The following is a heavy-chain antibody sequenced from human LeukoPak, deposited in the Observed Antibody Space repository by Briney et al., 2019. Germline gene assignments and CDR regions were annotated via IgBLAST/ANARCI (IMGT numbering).Heavy chain of an antibody. D-gene: IGHD4-23*01. CDR3: ARGGHDYGGNFDY. CDR1: GFTFTSYD. V-gene: IGHV1-8*01. Sequence: ASVKVSCKASGFTFTSYDINWVRQASGQGLEWMGWMNPNNGNTGYAQKFQGRVTMTRDTSISTAYMELRGLRSEDTAVYYCARGGHDYGGNFDYWGQGTLVTVSS. CDR2: MNPNNGNT. J-gene: IGHJ4*02.